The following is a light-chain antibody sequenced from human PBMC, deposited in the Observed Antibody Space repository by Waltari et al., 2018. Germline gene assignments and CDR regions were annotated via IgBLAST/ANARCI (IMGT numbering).Light chain of an antibody. V-gene: IGLV2-14*01. Sequence: QSALTQPASVSGSPGQSITISCTGTSSDVGGYTYVSWYQQHPGKAPKLMIYEVSNRPSGVSNRFSGSKSGNTASLTISGLQAEDEADYYCSSYTSSRGVVFGGGTKLTVL. CDR2: EVS. J-gene: IGLJ2*01. CDR3: SSYTSSRGVV. CDR1: SSDVGGYTY.